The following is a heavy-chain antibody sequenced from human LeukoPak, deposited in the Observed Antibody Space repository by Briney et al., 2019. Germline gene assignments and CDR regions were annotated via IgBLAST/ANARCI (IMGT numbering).Heavy chain of an antibody. CDR2: ISYDGSNK. CDR1: GFTFSSYA. D-gene: IGHD3-10*01. V-gene: IGHV3-30-3*01. CDR3: ARDMVRGVKGDY. J-gene: IGHJ4*02. Sequence: PGRSLRLSCAASGFTFSSYAMHWVRQAPGKGLEWVAVISYDGSNKYYADSVKGRFTISRDNSKNTLYLQMNSLRAEDTAVYYCARDMVRGVKGDYWGQGTLVTVSS.